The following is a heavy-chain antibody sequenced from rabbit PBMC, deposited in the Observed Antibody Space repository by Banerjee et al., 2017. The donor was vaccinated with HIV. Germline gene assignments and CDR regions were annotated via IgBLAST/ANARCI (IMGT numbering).Heavy chain of an antibody. D-gene: IGHD1-1*01. CDR2: IYTGSGAT. CDR1: GLDFSSSFW. Sequence: QQQLEESGGGLVKPGGSLTLTCKASGLDFSSSFWICWVRQAPGKGLEWVGCIYTGSGATYYANWVNGRFTISRSTSLNTVDLKVTSLTAADTATYFCATDDTNSSGWAWRLWGPGTLVTVS. CDR3: ATDDTNSSGWAWRL. V-gene: IGHV1S43*01. J-gene: IGHJ4*01.